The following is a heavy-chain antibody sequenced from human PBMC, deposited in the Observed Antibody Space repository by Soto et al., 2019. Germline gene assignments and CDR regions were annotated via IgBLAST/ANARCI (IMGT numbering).Heavy chain of an antibody. D-gene: IGHD3-3*01. J-gene: IGHJ6*02. Sequence: GASVKVSCKASGYTFTSYYMHCVRQAPGQGLEWMGIINPSGGSTSYAQKFQGRVTMTRDTSTSTVYMELSSLRSEDTAVYYCARDTVTIFGVVIGSNDGMDVWGQGTTVTVSS. CDR3: ARDTVTIFGVVIGSNDGMDV. CDR2: INPSGGST. V-gene: IGHV1-46*01. CDR1: GYTFTSYY.